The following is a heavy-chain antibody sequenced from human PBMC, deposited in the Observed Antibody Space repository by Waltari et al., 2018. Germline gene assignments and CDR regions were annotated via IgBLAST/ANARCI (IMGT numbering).Heavy chain of an antibody. J-gene: IGHJ6*02. V-gene: IGHV3-30*18. CDR2: ISNDGTDK. Sequence: QVQLVESGGGVVQPGGSLRLSCAASGFTFNPFGMPWVRQAPGKGLEWVALISNDGTDKYYGDSVKGRFTISRDNSKNTLHLQMNTLRAEDTAVYYCAKGLWELPPYYYYVMDVWGQGTTVTVSS. D-gene: IGHD1-7*01. CDR3: AKGLWELPPYYYYVMDV. CDR1: GFTFNPFG.